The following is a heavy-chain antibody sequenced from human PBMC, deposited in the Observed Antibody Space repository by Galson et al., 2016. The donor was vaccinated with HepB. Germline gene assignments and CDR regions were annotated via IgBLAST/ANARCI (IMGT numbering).Heavy chain of an antibody. V-gene: IGHV3-74*01. J-gene: IGHJ6*02. D-gene: IGHD3-10*01. Sequence: SLRLSCAASGFTFSSYWMHWVRQAPGKGLVWVSRINSDGSSTSYADSVKGRFTISRDNAKNTLYLQMNSLRAEDTAVYYCASGYYGSGSYYNGYYYYGMDVWGPGTTVTVSS. CDR3: ASGYYGSGSYYNGYYYYGMDV. CDR2: INSDGSST. CDR1: GFTFSSYW.